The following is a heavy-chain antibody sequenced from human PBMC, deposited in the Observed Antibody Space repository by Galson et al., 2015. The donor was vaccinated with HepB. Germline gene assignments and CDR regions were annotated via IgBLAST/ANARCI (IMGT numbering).Heavy chain of an antibody. D-gene: IGHD4-23*01. CDR3: ARVPRVRVVRYWYFDL. V-gene: IGHV1-46*03. J-gene: IGHJ2*01. Sequence: SVKVSCKASGYTFTSYYMHWVRQAPGQGLEWMGIINPSGGSTSYAQKFQGRVTMTRDTSTSTVYMELSSLRSEDTAVYYCARVPRVRVVRYWYFDLWGRGTLVTVSS. CDR1: GYTFTSYY. CDR2: INPSGGST.